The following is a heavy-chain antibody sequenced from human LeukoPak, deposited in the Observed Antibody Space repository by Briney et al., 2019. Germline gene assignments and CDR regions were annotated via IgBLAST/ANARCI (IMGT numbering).Heavy chain of an antibody. CDR1: GFTFSSYA. CDR3: AKMVAVAGTYFDY. V-gene: IGHV3-23*01. D-gene: IGHD6-19*01. J-gene: IGHJ4*02. CDR2: ISGSGGST. Sequence: GGSLRLSCAASGFTFSSYAMSWVRQAPGKGLEWVSAISGSGGSTYYADSVKGRFTISRDNSKDTLYLQMNSLRAEDTAVYYCAKMVAVAGTYFDYWGQGILVTVSS.